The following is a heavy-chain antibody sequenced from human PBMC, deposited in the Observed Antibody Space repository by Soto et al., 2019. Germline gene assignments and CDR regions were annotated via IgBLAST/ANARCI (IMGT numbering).Heavy chain of an antibody. D-gene: IGHD1-26*01. CDR2: ISAYNGNT. J-gene: IGHJ5*02. CDR3: ARVVGALGHWFDP. V-gene: IGHV1-18*01. Sequence: QVQLEQSGAEVKKPGASVKVSCKASGYTFTSYGISWVRQAPGQGLEWMGRISAYNGNTNYAQKPXXRXPMTTDTSTSTAYMELRSLRSDDTAVYYCARVVGALGHWFDPWGQGTLVTVSS. CDR1: GYTFTSYG.